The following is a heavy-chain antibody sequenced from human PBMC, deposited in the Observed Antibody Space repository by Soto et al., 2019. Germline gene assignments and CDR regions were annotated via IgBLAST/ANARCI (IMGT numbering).Heavy chain of an antibody. CDR2: IYHSGST. J-gene: IGHJ4*02. Sequence: PSETLSLTCAVSGGSISSSNWWSWVRQPPGKGLEWIGEIYHSGSTNYNPSLKSRVTISVDKSKNQFSLKLSSVTAADTAVYYCAYSGYSYGYSDYWGQGTLVTVSA. D-gene: IGHD5-18*01. V-gene: IGHV4-4*02. CDR3: AYSGYSYGYSDY. CDR1: GGSISSSNW.